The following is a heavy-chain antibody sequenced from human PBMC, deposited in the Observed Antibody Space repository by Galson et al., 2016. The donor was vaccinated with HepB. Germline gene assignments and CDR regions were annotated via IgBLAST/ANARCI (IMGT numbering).Heavy chain of an antibody. V-gene: IGHV3-7*04. CDR2: IKQDGSEK. D-gene: IGHD3-3*01. Sequence: SLRLSCAASGFSFSSYWMSWVRQAPGKGLEWVANIKQDGSEKYFLASVKGRFTVSRDNAQTSLYLQMNSLRAEDTAVYYCAGWYHDSWSAYYNPQHTYYFDSWGQGTLVTVSS. J-gene: IGHJ4*02. CDR3: AGWYHDSWSAYYNPQHTYYFDS. CDR1: GFSFSSYW.